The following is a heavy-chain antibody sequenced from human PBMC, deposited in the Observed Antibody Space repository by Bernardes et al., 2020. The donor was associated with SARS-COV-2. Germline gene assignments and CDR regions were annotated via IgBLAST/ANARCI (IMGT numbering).Heavy chain of an antibody. V-gene: IGHV3-23*01. Sequence: GGSLRLSCAASGFIFGAYGMSWVRQAPGKGLEYVSNVNSDGHRMSYADSVRGRFTISRDNSKNTVYLQMTSLRVDDTAIYYCVKSLRGPGDDYWGQGTLVTVSS. CDR1: GFIFGAYG. CDR2: VNSDGHRM. J-gene: IGHJ4*02. CDR3: VKSLRGPGDDY. D-gene: IGHD3-16*01.